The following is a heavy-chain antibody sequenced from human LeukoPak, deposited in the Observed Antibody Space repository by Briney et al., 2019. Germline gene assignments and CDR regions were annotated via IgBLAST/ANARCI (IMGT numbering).Heavy chain of an antibody. CDR3: ARDSSYCSGGVCFDVFDI. CDR1: GFTFSSYW. D-gene: IGHD2-8*02. J-gene: IGHJ3*02. V-gene: IGHV3-7*01. CDR2: IKRDGSDT. Sequence: PGGSLRLSCAASGFTFSSYWMTCVRQAPGRGLEWVANIKRDGSDTHYLDSLKGRFTISRDNAKSSLSLQMNSLRAEDTAVYYCARDSSYCSGGVCFDVFDIWGQGTMVVVSS.